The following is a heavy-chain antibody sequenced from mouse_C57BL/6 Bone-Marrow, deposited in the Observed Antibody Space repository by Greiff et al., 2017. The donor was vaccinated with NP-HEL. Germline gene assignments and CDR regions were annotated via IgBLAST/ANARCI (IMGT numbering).Heavy chain of an antibody. J-gene: IGHJ4*01. CDR2: IDPSDSET. Sequence: QVQLQQPGAELVRPGSSVKLSCKASGYTFTSYWMHWVKQRPIQGLEWIGNIDPSDSETHYNQKFKDKATLTVDKSSSTAYMQLSSLTSEDSAVYYWARTYLRKRLDAKDYRGQGTSVTVSS. CDR1: GYTFTSYW. CDR3: ARTYLRKRLDAKDY. D-gene: IGHD2-10*01. V-gene: IGHV1-52*01.